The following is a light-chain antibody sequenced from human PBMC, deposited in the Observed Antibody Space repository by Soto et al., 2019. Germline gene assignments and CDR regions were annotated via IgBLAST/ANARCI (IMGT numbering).Light chain of an antibody. V-gene: IGLV2-8*01. CDR3: TSYAGSNNLV. Sequence: QSALTQPPSASGSPGQSVIISCTGTSSDIGGYNYVSWYQQHPGKAPKLIIYEVSKRPSGVPDRFSGSKSGNTASLTVSGLQAEDEADYYCTSYAGSNNLVFAGGTQLTVL. J-gene: IGLJ3*02. CDR1: SSDIGGYNY. CDR2: EVS.